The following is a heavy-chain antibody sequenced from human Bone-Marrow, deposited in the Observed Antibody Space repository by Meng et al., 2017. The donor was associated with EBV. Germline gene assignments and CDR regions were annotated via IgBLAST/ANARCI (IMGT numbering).Heavy chain of an antibody. CDR3: ARVAYDQGWFDP. Sequence: QVQLVQSGAEVKKPGASVKVSCKASGYTLTKYNLHWVRQAPGHRLEWMGWINADNGNTRYSQKFQGRVTMTRDTSATTAYMELSSLRSEDTAVYYCARVAYDQGWFDPWGQGTLVTVSS. J-gene: IGHJ5*02. D-gene: IGHD2-21*01. CDR1: GYTLTKYN. V-gene: IGHV1-3*01. CDR2: INADNGNT.